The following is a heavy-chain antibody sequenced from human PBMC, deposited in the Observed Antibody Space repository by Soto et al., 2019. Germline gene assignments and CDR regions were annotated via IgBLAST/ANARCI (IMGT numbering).Heavy chain of an antibody. CDR1: GGSISSSNW. CDR3: ASKYYGAGIDY. D-gene: IGHD3-10*01. V-gene: IGHV4-4*02. CDR2: IYHSGST. J-gene: IGHJ4*02. Sequence: QVQLQESGPGLVKPSGTLSLTCAVSGGSISSSNWWSWVRQPPGKGLEWIGEIYHSGSTNYNPSLKRRFTLSVNKSKNQFSLKLSSGTAADTAVYYCASKYYGAGIDYWGQGTLVTVSS.